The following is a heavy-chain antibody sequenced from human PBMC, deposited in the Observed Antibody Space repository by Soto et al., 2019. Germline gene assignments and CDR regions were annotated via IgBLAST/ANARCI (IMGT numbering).Heavy chain of an antibody. V-gene: IGHV1-8*01. J-gene: IGHJ6*03. CDR3: ARSVRGSLTTYYYYYYMDV. Sequence: GASVKVSCKASGYTFTSYDINWVRQATGQGLEWMGWMNPNSGNTGYAQKFQGRVTMTRNTSISTAYMELSSLRSEDTAVYYCARSVRGSLTTYYYYYYMDVWGKGTTVTV. CDR1: GYTFTSYD. CDR2: MNPNSGNT. D-gene: IGHD1-26*01.